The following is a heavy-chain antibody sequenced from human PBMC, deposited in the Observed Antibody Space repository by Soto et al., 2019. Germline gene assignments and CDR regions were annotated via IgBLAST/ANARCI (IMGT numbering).Heavy chain of an antibody. CDR1: GFTFSSYG. D-gene: IGHD5-18*01. V-gene: IGHV3-30*18. CDR2: ISYDGSNK. J-gene: IGHJ4*02. Sequence: QVQLVESGGGVVQPGRSLRLSCAASGFTFSSYGMHWVRQAPGKGLEWVAVISYDGSNKYYADSVKGRFTISRDNSKNTLYLQMNSLRAEDTAVYYCAKRRGYSYGFDYWGQGTLVTVSS. CDR3: AKRRGYSYGFDY.